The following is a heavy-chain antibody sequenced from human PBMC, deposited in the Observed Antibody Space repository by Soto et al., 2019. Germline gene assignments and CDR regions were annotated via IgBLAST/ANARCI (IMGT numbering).Heavy chain of an antibody. V-gene: IGHV1-2*04. CDR3: ASGSAMVRIIAYYYGMDV. Sequence: GASVKVSCKASGYTFTGYYMHWVRQAPGQGLEWMGWINPNSGGTNYAQKFQGWVTMTRDTSISTAYMELSRLRSDDTAVYYCASGSAMVRIIAYYYGMDVWGQGTTVTVSS. J-gene: IGHJ6*02. CDR1: GYTFTGYY. D-gene: IGHD3-10*01. CDR2: INPNSGGT.